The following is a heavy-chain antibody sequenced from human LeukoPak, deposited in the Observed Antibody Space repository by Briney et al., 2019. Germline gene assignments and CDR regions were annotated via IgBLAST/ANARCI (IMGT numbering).Heavy chain of an antibody. Sequence: GGSLRLSCAASGXTFSSYAMSWVRQAPGKGLEWVSAISGSGGSTYYADSVKGRFTISRDNSKNTLYLQMNSLRAEDTAVYYCAKDTAMAPDYGMDVWGQGTTVTVSS. V-gene: IGHV3-23*01. CDR2: ISGSGGST. J-gene: IGHJ6*02. CDR1: GXTFSSYA. CDR3: AKDTAMAPDYGMDV. D-gene: IGHD5-18*01.